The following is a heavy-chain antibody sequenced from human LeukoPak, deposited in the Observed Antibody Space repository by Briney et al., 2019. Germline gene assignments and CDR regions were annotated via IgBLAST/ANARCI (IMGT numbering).Heavy chain of an antibody. CDR3: ARGGFGELLLDY. D-gene: IGHD3-10*01. Sequence: SETLSLTCTVSGGSISSGGYYWSWIRQHPGTGLEWIGYIYYSGSTYYNPSLKSRVTTSVDTSKNQFSLKLSSVTAADTAVYYRARGGFGELLLDYWGQGTLVTVSS. V-gene: IGHV4-31*03. CDR1: GGSISSGGYY. J-gene: IGHJ4*02. CDR2: IYYSGST.